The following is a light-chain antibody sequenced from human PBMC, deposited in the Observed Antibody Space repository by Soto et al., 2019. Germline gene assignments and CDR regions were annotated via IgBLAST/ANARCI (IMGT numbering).Light chain of an antibody. CDR1: SSDFGTYNY. CDR3: NSYTGTSSRYV. V-gene: IGLV2-14*03. J-gene: IGLJ1*01. Sequence: QSVLTQPASVSGSPGQSITISCTGTSSDFGTYNYVSWYQQHTGKAPKLMIFDVSYRPSGVSNRFSGSKSDNTASLTISGLQAEDEADYYCNSYTGTSSRYVFGPGTKVTVL. CDR2: DVS.